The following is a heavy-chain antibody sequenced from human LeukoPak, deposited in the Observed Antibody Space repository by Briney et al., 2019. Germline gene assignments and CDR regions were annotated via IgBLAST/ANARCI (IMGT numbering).Heavy chain of an antibody. CDR2: IKQDGSEK. CDR1: GFTFSSYW. J-gene: IGHJ4*02. CDR3: ARLNYDFWSGYYTFDY. V-gene: IGHV3-7*01. D-gene: IGHD3-3*01. Sequence: PGGSLRLSCAASGFTFSSYWMSWVRQAPGKGLEWVANIKQDGSEKYYVDSVKGRFTISRDNAKNSLYLQMNSLRAEDTAVYYCARLNYDFWSGYYTFDYWGQGTLVTASS.